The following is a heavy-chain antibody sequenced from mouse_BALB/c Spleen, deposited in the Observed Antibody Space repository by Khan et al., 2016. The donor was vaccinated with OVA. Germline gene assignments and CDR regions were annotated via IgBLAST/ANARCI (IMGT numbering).Heavy chain of an antibody. CDR3: ARGDGYYVYFDY. J-gene: IGHJ2*01. D-gene: IGHD2-3*01. Sequence: QVQLKQSGPELVKPGASVKMSCKASGYTFTYYVITWVKQRTGQGLEWIGEIYPGSDNAYYNERFKGKATLSADKSSNTTPMQLSSLTSEDSAVYFGARGDGYYVYFDYWGQGTTLTVSS. CDR1: GYTFTYYV. CDR2: IYPGSDNA. V-gene: IGHV1-77*01.